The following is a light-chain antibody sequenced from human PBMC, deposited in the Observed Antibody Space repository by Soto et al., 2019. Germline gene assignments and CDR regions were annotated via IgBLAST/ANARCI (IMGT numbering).Light chain of an antibody. Sequence: DIQMTQSPSSLSASVGDRVTIACQASQDVSNYLNWYQQKLGKAPKLLIYDASNLETGVPSRFSGSGSGTDFTLTISSLQPEDFATYYCQQHNSYPPTFGQGTKVDIK. CDR3: QQHNSYPPT. CDR1: QDVSNY. J-gene: IGKJ1*01. CDR2: DAS. V-gene: IGKV1-33*01.